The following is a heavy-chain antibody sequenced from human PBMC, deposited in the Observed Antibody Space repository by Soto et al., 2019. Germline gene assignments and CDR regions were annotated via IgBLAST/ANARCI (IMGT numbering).Heavy chain of an antibody. D-gene: IGHD1-26*01. CDR1: GGTCGNAG. CDR2: IKSKTDGGTT. CDR3: TTAQVGVLARYYYYYGIDV. Sequence: GVSMRLCWAAAGGTCGNAGVSWVRKAQGKGLEWVGRIKSKTDGGTTDYAAPVKGRFTISRDDSKNTLYLQMNSLKTEDTAVYYCTTAQVGVLARYYYYYGIDVWGQGTTVTVSS. J-gene: IGHJ6*02. V-gene: IGHV3-15*01.